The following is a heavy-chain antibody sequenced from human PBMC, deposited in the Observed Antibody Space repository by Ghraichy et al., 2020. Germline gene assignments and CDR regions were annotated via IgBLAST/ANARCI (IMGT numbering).Heavy chain of an antibody. V-gene: IGHV4-59*08. J-gene: IGHJ4*02. D-gene: IGHD1-14*01. CDR2: VYYTGST. CDR1: GGSISSYY. Sequence: SQTLSRTCTVSGGSISSYYWTWIRQPPGKGLEWIGYVYYTGSTTYNPSLRSRLTISVDTSTNQISLKLTSVTAADTAVYYCARHESSGGGIYAYWGQGTLVTVSS. CDR3: ARHESSGGGIYAY.